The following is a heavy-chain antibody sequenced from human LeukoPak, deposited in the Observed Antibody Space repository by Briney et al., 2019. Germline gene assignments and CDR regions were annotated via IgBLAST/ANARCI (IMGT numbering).Heavy chain of an antibody. Sequence: ASVKVSCKVSGYTLTELSMHWVRQAPGKGLEWMGGFDPEDGETIYAQKFQGRVTMTEDTSTDTAYMELGSLRSEDTAVYYCAISYYYDSSGSYFDYWGQGTLVTVSS. J-gene: IGHJ4*02. V-gene: IGHV1-24*01. CDR1: GYTLTELS. CDR2: FDPEDGET. CDR3: AISYYYDSSGSYFDY. D-gene: IGHD3-22*01.